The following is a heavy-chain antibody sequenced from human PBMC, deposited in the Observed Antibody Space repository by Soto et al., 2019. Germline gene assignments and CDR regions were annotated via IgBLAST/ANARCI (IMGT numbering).Heavy chain of an antibody. Sequence: EVQLVESGGGLVQPGTSLRLSCAASGFTFDDYAMHWVRQAPGKGLEWVSGIVWNNGNIAYAASVKGRFIISRDNAKNSLYLQMYSLRTEDTALYYCVRIPAAIGYMDVWGKGTTVTVSS. D-gene: IGHD2-2*02. V-gene: IGHV3-9*01. CDR3: VRIPAAIGYMDV. J-gene: IGHJ6*03. CDR1: GFTFDDYA. CDR2: IVWNNGNI.